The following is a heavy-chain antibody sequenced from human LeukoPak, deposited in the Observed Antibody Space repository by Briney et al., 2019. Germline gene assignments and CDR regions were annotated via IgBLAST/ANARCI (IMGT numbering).Heavy chain of an antibody. D-gene: IGHD5-12*01. J-gene: IGHJ4*02. CDR3: AKGAYDYIEIAYFDS. V-gene: IGHV3-23*01. CDR2: LIGSSGST. Sequence: GGSLRLSCAASGYTSTNYAMNWVRQAPGKGLEWVSVLIGSSGSTDYADSVKGRFTISRDISKNTLFLQMNSLRAEDTAIYYCAKGAYDYIEIAYFDSWGQGTLVTVSS. CDR1: GYTSTNYA.